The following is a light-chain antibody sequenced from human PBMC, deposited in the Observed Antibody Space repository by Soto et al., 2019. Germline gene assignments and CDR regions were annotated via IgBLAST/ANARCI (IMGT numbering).Light chain of an antibody. Sequence: EIVLTQSPATLSLSPGERATLSCRASQSVSSSYLAWYQQKPGQAPRLLIYGASSRATGIPDRFSGSGSGTDFTLTISRLEPEDFAVYYCQQYGSSPQTFGQGTKVDXK. J-gene: IGKJ1*01. V-gene: IGKV3-20*01. CDR1: QSVSSSY. CDR3: QQYGSSPQT. CDR2: GAS.